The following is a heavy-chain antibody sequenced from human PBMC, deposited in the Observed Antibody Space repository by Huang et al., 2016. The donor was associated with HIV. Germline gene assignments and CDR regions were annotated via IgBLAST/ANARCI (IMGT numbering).Heavy chain of an antibody. V-gene: IGHV1-18*01. CDR1: GYTFSIYG. J-gene: IGHJ4*02. CDR3: ARVPSDHFSDY. CDR2: VSAYSRYT. Sequence: QIQLVQSGPEVKKPGASVKVSCKASGYTFSIYGISWVRQAPGQGPVWVGWVSAYSRYTNYPKKCQGRVTMTADTSASTAYMDLRSLTSDDTAVYYCARVPSDHFSDYWGQGTLVTVSS.